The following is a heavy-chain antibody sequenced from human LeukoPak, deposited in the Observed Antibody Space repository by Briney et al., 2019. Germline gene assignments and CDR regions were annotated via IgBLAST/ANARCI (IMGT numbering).Heavy chain of an antibody. CDR3: ASPSGSYYGFDI. CDR1: GGSINDYY. J-gene: IGHJ3*02. D-gene: IGHD1-26*01. V-gene: IGHV4-59*01. CDR2: IYSSGGT. Sequence: SETLSLTCTVSGGSINDYYWSWIRQPPGKGLEWIGYIYSSGGTNYNPSLKSRVTISVDTSKNQFSLKLSSVTAADTAVYYCASPSGSYYGFDIWGQGTMVTVSS.